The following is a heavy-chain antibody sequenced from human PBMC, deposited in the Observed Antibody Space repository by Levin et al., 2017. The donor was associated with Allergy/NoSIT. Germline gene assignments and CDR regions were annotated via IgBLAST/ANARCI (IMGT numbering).Heavy chain of an antibody. Sequence: QTGGSLRLSCAASGFIFSTYTIHWVRQAPGKGLEWVALISSDGSNKYYADSVKGRFTISRDNSKNTVYLQMNSLRAEDTAVYYCARVSAKWELTAPFAYWGQGTLVTVSS. D-gene: IGHD1-26*01. J-gene: IGHJ4*02. CDR3: ARVSAKWELTAPFAY. CDR1: GFIFSTYT. V-gene: IGHV3-30-3*01. CDR2: ISSDGSNK.